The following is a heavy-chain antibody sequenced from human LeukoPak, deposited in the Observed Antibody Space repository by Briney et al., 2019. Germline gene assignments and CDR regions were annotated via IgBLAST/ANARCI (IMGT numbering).Heavy chain of an antibody. V-gene: IGHV4-39*07. CDR3: ASRVVVTAIGAFDI. D-gene: IGHD2-21*02. CDR2: MYYSGST. J-gene: IGHJ3*02. Sequence: SETLSLTCTVSGGSISDSSYYWGWIRQPPGKGLEWIGSMYYSGSTYYNPSLKSRVTISVDTSKNQFSLKLSSVTAADTAVYYCASRVVVTAIGAFDIWGQGTMVTVSS. CDR1: GGSISDSSYY.